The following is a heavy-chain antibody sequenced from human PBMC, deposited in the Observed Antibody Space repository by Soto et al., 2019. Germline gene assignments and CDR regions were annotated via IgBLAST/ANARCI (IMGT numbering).Heavy chain of an antibody. V-gene: IGHV1-69*01. J-gene: IGHJ5*02. CDR1: GGTFSSYA. CDR2: IIPIFGTA. CDR3: ARDRHSSSWYIERWFDP. D-gene: IGHD6-13*01. Sequence: QVQLVQSGAEVKKPGSSVKVSCKASGGTFSSYAISWVRQAPGQGLEWMGGIIPIFGTANYAQKFQGRVMITADESTSTAYMELSSLRSEDTAVYYCARDRHSSSWYIERWFDPWGQGTLVTVSS.